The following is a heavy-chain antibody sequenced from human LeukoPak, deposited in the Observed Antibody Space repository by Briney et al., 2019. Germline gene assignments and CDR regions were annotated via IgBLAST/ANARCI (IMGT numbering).Heavy chain of an antibody. CDR1: RFTFSNYW. CDR2: ISSSGSTI. D-gene: IGHD5-18*01. Sequence: GGSLRLSCVASRFTFSNYWMSWVRQAPGKGLEWVSYISSSGSTIYYADSVKGRFTISRDNAKNSLYLQMNSLRAEDTAVYYCARVRGYSYGYMDYWGQGTLVTVSS. J-gene: IGHJ4*02. CDR3: ARVRGYSYGYMDY. V-gene: IGHV3-11*01.